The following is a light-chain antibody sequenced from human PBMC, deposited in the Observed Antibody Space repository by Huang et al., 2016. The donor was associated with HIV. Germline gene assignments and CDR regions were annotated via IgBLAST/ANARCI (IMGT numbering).Light chain of an antibody. CDR2: CAS. CDR1: QSVLYFAKNKNY. Sequence: DIVMTQSPDSLAVSLGVRVTINCKSSQSVLYFAKNKNYLAWYQQKPGQPPKLLIYCASTREFGVPDLFSGSGSGTDFTLTISGLQAEDVAVYYCQQYYNTPYTFGQGTKLEIK. CDR3: QQYYNTPYT. J-gene: IGKJ2*01. V-gene: IGKV4-1*01.